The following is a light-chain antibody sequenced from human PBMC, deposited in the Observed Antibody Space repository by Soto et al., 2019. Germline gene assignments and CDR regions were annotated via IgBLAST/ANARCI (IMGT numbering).Light chain of an antibody. CDR2: AAS. CDR3: QKYNSAPWT. CDR1: QGISNY. Sequence: DIQMTQSPSSLSASVGDRVTITCRASQGISNYLAWYQQKPGKVPKLLIYAASTLQSGVPSRFSGSGSGTYFPLTIRSLQPEDVATYYGQKYNSAPWTFGQGTKVEIK. V-gene: IGKV1-27*01. J-gene: IGKJ1*01.